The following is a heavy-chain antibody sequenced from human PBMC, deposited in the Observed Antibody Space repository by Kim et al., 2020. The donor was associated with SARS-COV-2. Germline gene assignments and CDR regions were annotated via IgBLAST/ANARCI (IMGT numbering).Heavy chain of an antibody. CDR3: ERVSGWAGQWLRSYYYYYAMDV. CDR1: GFTLSSYA. CDR2: ISYDGSSK. D-gene: IGHD5-12*01. V-gene: IGHV3-30*04. J-gene: IGHJ6*02. Sequence: GGSLRLSCAASGFTLSSYAMHWVRQAPGKGLEWVAVISYDGSSKYYADSVKGRFTISRDNSKNTLYLQMNSLRVEDTTVYYCERVSGWAGQWLRSYYYYYAMDVWGQGSKVTVSS.